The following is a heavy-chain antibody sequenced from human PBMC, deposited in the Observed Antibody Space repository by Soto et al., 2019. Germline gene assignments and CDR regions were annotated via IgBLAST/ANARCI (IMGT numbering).Heavy chain of an antibody. CDR3: EKAGGGQGGGWHFDY. V-gene: IGHV3-23*01. CDR1: GFTSYNYA. J-gene: IGHJ4*02. Sequence: EVHLLESGGGLVQPGGSLRLSCAASGFTSYNYAMTWVRQAPGKGLEWVSSITGGGSTTYYADSVKGRFTMSRDDSKNMLYLKMNTLRAEDTAVYYCEKAGGGQGGGWHFDYWGQGTLVTVSS. CDR2: ITGGGSTT. D-gene: IGHD6-19*01.